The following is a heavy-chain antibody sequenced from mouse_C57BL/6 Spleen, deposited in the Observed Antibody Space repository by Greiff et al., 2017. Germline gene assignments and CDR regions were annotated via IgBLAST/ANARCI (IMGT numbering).Heavy chain of an antibody. Sequence: QVQLQQSGAELARPGASVKMSCKASGYTFTSYTMHWVKQRPGQGLEWIGYINPSSGYTKYNQKFKDKATLTADKSSSTAYMQLSSLTSEDSAVYYCARCHYYGSLDYWGQGTTLTVSS. V-gene: IGHV1-4*01. J-gene: IGHJ2*01. CDR3: ARCHYYGSLDY. CDR1: GYTFTSYT. D-gene: IGHD1-1*01. CDR2: INPSSGYT.